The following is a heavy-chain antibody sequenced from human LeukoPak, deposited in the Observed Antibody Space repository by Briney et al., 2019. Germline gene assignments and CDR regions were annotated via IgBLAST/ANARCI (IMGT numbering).Heavy chain of an antibody. CDR1: GFTFSSYG. J-gene: IGHJ4*02. D-gene: IGHD6-19*01. CDR3: AKDQRSIAVAGYFDY. CDR2: ISSSSSTI. V-gene: IGHV3-48*01. Sequence: PGGSLRLSCAASGFTFSSYGMTWVRQAPGKGLEWVSYISSSSSTIYYADSVKGRFTISRDNAKNSLYLQLNSLRAEDTAVYYCAKDQRSIAVAGYFDYWGQGTLVTVSS.